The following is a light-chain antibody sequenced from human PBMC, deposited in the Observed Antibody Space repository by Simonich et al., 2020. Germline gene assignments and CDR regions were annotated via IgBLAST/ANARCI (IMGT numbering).Light chain of an antibody. CDR2: EDN. V-gene: IGLV6-57*03. J-gene: IGLJ3*02. CDR1: SGRIASNY. Sequence: NFMLTQPHSVSESPGKTVTLSCTRGSGRIASNYVQWYQQRPGSAPTTVLYEDNQRPSGVPDRFSGSIDSSSNSASLTISGLKTEDEADYYCQSYDSSNWVFGGGTKLTVL. CDR3: QSYDSSNWV.